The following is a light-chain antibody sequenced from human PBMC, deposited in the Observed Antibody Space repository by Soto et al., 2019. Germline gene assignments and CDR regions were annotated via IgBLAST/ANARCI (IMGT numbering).Light chain of an antibody. CDR2: GAS. V-gene: IGKV3D-15*01. CDR3: QQYNDWPRT. Sequence: EIVMTQSPAILSVSPGERATLSCRASQSVSSNLAWYQQKPGQAPRLLIYGASSRATGIPDRFSGSGSGTDFTLTISSLQSEDFAVYYCQQYNDWPRTFGQGTKVDIK. J-gene: IGKJ1*01. CDR1: QSVSSN.